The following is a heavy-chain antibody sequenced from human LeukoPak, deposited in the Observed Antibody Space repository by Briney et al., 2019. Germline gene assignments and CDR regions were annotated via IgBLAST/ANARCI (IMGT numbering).Heavy chain of an antibody. CDR3: ARPKVVTPSGAFDI. CDR2: IYYTEST. V-gene: IGHV4-39*06. CDR1: GGSISSSAYF. Sequence: PSETLSLTCTVSGGSISSSAYFWGWIRQPPGKGLEWIGSIYYTESTYYSPSLKSRVTISVDTSKNQFPLKLSSVTAADTAVYYCARPKVVTPSGAFDIWGQGTMVTVSS. J-gene: IGHJ3*02. D-gene: IGHD4-23*01.